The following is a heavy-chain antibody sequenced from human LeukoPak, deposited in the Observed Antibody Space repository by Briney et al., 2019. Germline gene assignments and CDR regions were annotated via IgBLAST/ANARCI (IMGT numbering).Heavy chain of an antibody. Sequence: WASVKVSCKASGYTFTSYGISWVRQAPGQGLEWTGWISAYNGNTNYAQKLQGRVTMTTDTSTSTAYMELRSLRSDDTAVYYCARDWAVVTAYYYGMDVWGQGTTVTVSS. CDR3: ARDWAVVTAYYYGMDV. J-gene: IGHJ6*02. CDR1: GYTFTSYG. V-gene: IGHV1-18*01. CDR2: ISAYNGNT. D-gene: IGHD2-21*02.